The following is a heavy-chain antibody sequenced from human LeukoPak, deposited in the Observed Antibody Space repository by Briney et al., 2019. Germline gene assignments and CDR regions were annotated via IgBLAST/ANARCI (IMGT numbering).Heavy chain of an antibody. CDR2: ISYDGSNK. V-gene: IGHV3-30-3*01. CDR3: ARGTDYGGPDY. D-gene: IGHD4-23*01. CDR1: GFTFSSYA. Sequence: GGSLRLSCAASGFTFSSYAMHWVRQAPGKGLEWVAVISYDGSNKYYADSVKGRFTISRDNSKNTLYLQMDSLRPEDTAVYYCARGTDYGGPDYWGQGTLVTVSS. J-gene: IGHJ4*02.